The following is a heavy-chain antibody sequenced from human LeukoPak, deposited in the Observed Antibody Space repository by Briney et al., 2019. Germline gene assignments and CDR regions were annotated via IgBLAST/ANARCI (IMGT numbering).Heavy chain of an antibody. D-gene: IGHD3-22*01. V-gene: IGHV1-2*02. J-gene: IGHJ4*02. CDR2: INPNSGGT. Sequence: ASVKVSCKASGYTFTGHYMHWVRQAPGQGLEWMGWINPNSGGTNYAQKFQGRVTMTRDTSISTAYMELSRLRSDDTAVYYCARSNYYDSSGYELDYWGQGTLVTVSS. CDR1: GYTFTGHY. CDR3: ARSNYYDSSGYELDY.